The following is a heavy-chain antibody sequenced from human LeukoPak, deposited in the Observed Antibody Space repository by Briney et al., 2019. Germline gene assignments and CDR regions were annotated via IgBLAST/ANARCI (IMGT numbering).Heavy chain of an antibody. V-gene: IGHV4-59*01. D-gene: IGHD5-12*01. CDR1: GRSISSYY. CDR2: IYYSGST. J-gene: IGHJ4*02. Sequence: SETLSPTCTVSGRSISSYYCSSIRQPPGKWLEWIGYIYYSGSTNYSPSLKSRVAMSVGTSKNQFSLKLSSVSTADTAVYYCARAGGYSGYASNWGQGTLVTVSS. CDR3: ARAGGYSGYASN.